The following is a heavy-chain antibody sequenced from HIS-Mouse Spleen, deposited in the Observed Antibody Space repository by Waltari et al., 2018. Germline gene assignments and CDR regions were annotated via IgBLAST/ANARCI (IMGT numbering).Heavy chain of an antibody. CDR2: ISSSSSTI. V-gene: IGHV3-48*01. Sequence: EVQLVESGGGLVQPGGSLRLSCAASGFTFSSYSMNWVRQAPGKGLEWVSYISSSSSTIYYADSVKGRFTISRDNAKNSLYLQMNSLRAEDTAVYYCARDLRGTHDAFDIWGQGTMVTVSS. CDR3: ARDLRGTHDAFDI. J-gene: IGHJ3*02. CDR1: GFTFSSYS.